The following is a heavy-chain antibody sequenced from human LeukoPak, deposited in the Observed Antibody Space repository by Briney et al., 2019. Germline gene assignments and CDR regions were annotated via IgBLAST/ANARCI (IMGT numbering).Heavy chain of an antibody. Sequence: GASVKVSCKASGYTFNDYYLHWVRQAPGQGLEWMGWINPNSGDTNYAQKFQGRVTMTRDTSVSTAYMELTRLRSDDTAVYYCARSARYWGQGTLVTVPS. V-gene: IGHV1-2*02. CDR3: ARSARY. J-gene: IGHJ4*02. CDR1: GYTFNDYY. D-gene: IGHD3-16*02. CDR2: INPNSGDT.